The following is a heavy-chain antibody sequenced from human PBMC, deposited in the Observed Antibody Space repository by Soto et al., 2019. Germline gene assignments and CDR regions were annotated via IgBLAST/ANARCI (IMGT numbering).Heavy chain of an antibody. CDR3: ASVSLGPPRYGDYVQYSLDY. CDR1: GGSISSYY. CDR2: IYYSGST. D-gene: IGHD4-17*01. J-gene: IGHJ4*02. Sequence: SETLSLTCTVSGGSISSYYWSWIRQPPGKGLEWIGYIYYSGSTNYNPSLKSRVTISVDTSKNQCSVKLSSVTAADPAVYYCASVSLGPPRYGDYVQYSLDYWGQGTLVTVPS. V-gene: IGHV4-59*01.